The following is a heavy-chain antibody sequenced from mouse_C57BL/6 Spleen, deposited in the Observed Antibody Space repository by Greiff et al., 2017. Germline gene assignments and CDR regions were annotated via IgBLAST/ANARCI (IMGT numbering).Heavy chain of an antibody. CDR1: GYTFTGYC. CDR2: IHPNSGST. D-gene: IGHD2-1*01. CDR3: AATIYFDY. Sequence: VQLQQPGAELVKPGASVKLSCKASGYTFTGYCMHWVKQRPGQGLEWIGMIHPNSGSTNYNEKFQSKATLTADKSSSTAYMQRSSLTSEDSAVYYCAATIYFDYWGQGTTLTVSS. J-gene: IGHJ2*01. V-gene: IGHV1-64*01.